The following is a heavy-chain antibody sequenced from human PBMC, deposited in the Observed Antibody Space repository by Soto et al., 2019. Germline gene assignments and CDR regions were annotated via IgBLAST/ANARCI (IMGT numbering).Heavy chain of an antibody. CDR2: IIPIFGTA. CDR3: ARGTAYGGPKPYYFDY. Sequence: ASVKVSCKASGGTFSSYAISWVRQAPGQGLEWMGGIIPIFGTANYAQKFQGRVTITADESTGTAYMELSSLRSEDTAVYYCARGTAYGGPKPYYFDYWGQGTLVTVSS. J-gene: IGHJ4*02. D-gene: IGHD3-10*01. V-gene: IGHV1-69*13. CDR1: GGTFSSYA.